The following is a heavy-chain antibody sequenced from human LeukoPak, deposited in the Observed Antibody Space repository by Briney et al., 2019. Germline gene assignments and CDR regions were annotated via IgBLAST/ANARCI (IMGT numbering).Heavy chain of an antibody. Sequence: PGGSLRLSCAASGFTFSNYWMSWVRQAPGKGLEWVANIKQDGSEKYYVDSVKGQFTISRDNVKNSLYLQMNSLRAEDTAVYYCARGGQVTFDNWGQGTLVTVSS. J-gene: IGHJ4*02. CDR2: IKQDGSEK. CDR3: ARGGQVTFDN. V-gene: IGHV3-7*01. D-gene: IGHD4-11*01. CDR1: GFTFSNYW.